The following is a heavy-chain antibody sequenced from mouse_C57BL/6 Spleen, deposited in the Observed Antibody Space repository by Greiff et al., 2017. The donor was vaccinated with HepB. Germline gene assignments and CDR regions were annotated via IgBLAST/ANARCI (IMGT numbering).Heavy chain of an antibody. CDR3: ARSGYYYGSSWYFDV. V-gene: IGHV1-53*01. J-gene: IGHJ1*03. CDR1: GYTFTSYW. CDR2: INPSNGGT. D-gene: IGHD1-1*01. Sequence: QVQLQQPGTELVKPGASVKLSCKASGYTFTSYWMHWVKQRPGQGLEWIGNINPSNGGTNYNEKFKSKATLTVDTSSSTAYMQLSSLTSEDSAVYYCARSGYYYGSSWYFDVWGTGTTVTVSS.